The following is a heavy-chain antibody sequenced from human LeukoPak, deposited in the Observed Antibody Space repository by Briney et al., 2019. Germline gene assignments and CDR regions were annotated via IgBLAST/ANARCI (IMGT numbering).Heavy chain of an antibody. CDR1: GYSISSGYY. Sequence: SETLSLTCTVSGYSISSGYYWGWIRQPPGKGLEWIGSIYHSGSSYCNPSLKSRVTISVDTSKNQFSLKLSSVTAADSAVYYCARALIWAQMRSLFYFDFWGQGTLVTVSS. V-gene: IGHV4-38-2*02. CDR3: ARALIWAQMRSLFYFDF. D-gene: IGHD3-16*01. CDR2: IYHSGSS. J-gene: IGHJ4*02.